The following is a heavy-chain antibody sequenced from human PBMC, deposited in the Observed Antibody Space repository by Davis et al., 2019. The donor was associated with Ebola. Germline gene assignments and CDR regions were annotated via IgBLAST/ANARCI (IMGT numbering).Heavy chain of an antibody. CDR2: INSDGSST. V-gene: IGHV3-74*01. Sequence: GESLKISCAASGFTFSSYWMHWVRHAPGKGLVWVSRINSDGSSTSYADSVKGRFTISRDNAKNTLYLQMNSLRAEDTAVYYCASWPVQWLAGDYGMDVWGQGTTVTVSS. CDR3: ASWPVQWLAGDYGMDV. D-gene: IGHD6-19*01. CDR1: GFTFSSYW. J-gene: IGHJ6*02.